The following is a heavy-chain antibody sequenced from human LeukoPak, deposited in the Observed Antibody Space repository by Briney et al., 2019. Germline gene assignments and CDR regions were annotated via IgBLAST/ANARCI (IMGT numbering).Heavy chain of an antibody. CDR2: IRYDGSNK. D-gene: IGHD2-21*02. CDR3: AKLFPVTAIRSDY. Sequence: GGPLRLSCAASGFTFSSYGMHWVRQAPGKGLEWVAFIRYDGSNKYYADSVKGRFTISRDNSKNTLYLQMNSLRAEDTAVYYCAKLFPVTAIRSDYWGQGTLVTVSS. V-gene: IGHV3-30*02. CDR1: GFTFSSYG. J-gene: IGHJ4*02.